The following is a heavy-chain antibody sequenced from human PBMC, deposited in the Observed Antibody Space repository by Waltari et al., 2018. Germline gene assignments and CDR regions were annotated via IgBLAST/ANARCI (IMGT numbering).Heavy chain of an antibody. V-gene: IGHV2-5*01. D-gene: IGHD3-10*01. J-gene: IGHJ2*01. Sequence: QITLKESGPTLVKPTQTLKLTCTFSGFSLSTSGVGVGWIRQPPGKALEWLALIYWNDDKRYSPSLKSRLTITKDTSKNQVVLTMTNMDPVDTATYYCALRGFGWYCGLWGRGTLVTVSS. CDR1: GFSLSTSGVG. CDR2: IYWNDDK. CDR3: ALRGFGWYCGL.